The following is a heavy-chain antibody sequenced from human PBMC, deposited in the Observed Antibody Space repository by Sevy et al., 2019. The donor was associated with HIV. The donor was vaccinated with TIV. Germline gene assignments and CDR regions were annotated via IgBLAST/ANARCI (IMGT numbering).Heavy chain of an antibody. CDR2: INPSGGGT. J-gene: IGHJ4*02. V-gene: IGHV1-46*01. CDR1: TYSSTIYY. Sequence: ASVKVSCRTSTYSSTIYYMQWVRQAPGQGLEWMGLINPSGGGTSYTQKFQDRVTMTWDTSTGTVYMDLSSLRSEDTALYYCAVSQFCGGDCYYFDQWGQGTLVTVSS. CDR3: AVSQFCGGDCYYFDQ. D-gene: IGHD2-21*02.